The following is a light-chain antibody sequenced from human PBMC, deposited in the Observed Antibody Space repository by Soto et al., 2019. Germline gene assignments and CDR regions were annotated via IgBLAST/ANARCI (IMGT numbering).Light chain of an antibody. CDR2: EVS. Sequence: QSVLTRPPSASGSPGQSVTISCTGTSSDVGNYDYVSWYQQHPGKAPKLIIYEVSYRPSGVPDRFSGSKSGNTASLTVSGLQAEDEADYYCNSYGGRNNYVFGTGTKVTVL. CDR1: SSDVGNYDY. J-gene: IGLJ1*01. V-gene: IGLV2-8*01. CDR3: NSYGGRNNYV.